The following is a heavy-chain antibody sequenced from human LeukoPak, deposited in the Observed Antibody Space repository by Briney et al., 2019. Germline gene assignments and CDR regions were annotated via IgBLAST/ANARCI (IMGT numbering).Heavy chain of an antibody. V-gene: IGHV3-30-3*01. Sequence: GGSLRLSCAASGFTFSSYAMHWVRQAPGKGLEWVAVISYDGSNKYYADSVKGRSTISRDNSKNTLYLQMNSLRAEDTAVYYCARDRAPYYYYGMDVWGQGTTVTVSS. CDR2: ISYDGSNK. CDR1: GFTFSSYA. J-gene: IGHJ6*02. CDR3: ARDRAPYYYYGMDV.